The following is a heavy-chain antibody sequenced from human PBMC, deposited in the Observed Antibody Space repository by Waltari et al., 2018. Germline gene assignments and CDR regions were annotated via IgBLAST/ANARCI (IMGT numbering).Heavy chain of an antibody. D-gene: IGHD3-3*01. CDR3: ARADIETIFGVVIHSLDY. CDR2: IIHSFGTA. V-gene: IGHV1-69*12. CDR1: GGTFSSYA. J-gene: IGHJ4*02. Sequence: QVQLVQSGAEVKKPGSSVKVSCKASGGTFSSYAISWVRQAPGQGLEWMGGIIHSFGTANYEQKFQGRVTITADESTSTADMELSSLRSEDTAVYYCARADIETIFGVVIHSLDYWGQGTLVTVSS.